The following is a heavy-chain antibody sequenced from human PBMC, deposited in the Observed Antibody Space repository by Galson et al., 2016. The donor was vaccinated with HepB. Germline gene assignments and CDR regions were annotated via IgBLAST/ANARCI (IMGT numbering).Heavy chain of an antibody. CDR3: ARLLGSGWYVGWTGFDV. CDR2: IFSIGTT. D-gene: IGHD6-19*01. V-gene: IGHV4-4*07. J-gene: IGHJ5*02. Sequence: LRLSCAASGFTVSSTYMHWVRQAPGKGLEWIGRIFSIGTTDYNPSLKGRVTMSVDTSKNQFSLQLRSVTAADTAVYYCARLLGSGWYVGWTGFDVWGLGTLVTVSS. CDR1: GFTVSSTY.